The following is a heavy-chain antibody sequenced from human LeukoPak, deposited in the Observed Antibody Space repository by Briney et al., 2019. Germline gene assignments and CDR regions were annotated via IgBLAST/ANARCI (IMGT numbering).Heavy chain of an antibody. Sequence: SQTLSLTCAISGDSVSSNSAAWNWIRQSPSRGLEWLGRTYYRSRWFNDYAVSVKSRITINPDTSKNQFSLQLKSVTPEDTAVYYCARDELLVGPFDYWGQGTLVTVSS. CDR3: ARDELLVGPFDY. J-gene: IGHJ4*02. D-gene: IGHD2-2*01. CDR2: TYYRSRWFN. V-gene: IGHV6-1*01. CDR1: GDSVSSNSAA.